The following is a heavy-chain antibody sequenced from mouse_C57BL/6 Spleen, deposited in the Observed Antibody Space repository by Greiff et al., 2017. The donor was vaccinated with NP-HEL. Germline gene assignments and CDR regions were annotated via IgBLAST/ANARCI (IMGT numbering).Heavy chain of an antibody. D-gene: IGHD2-3*01. CDR1: GYTFTSYW. CDR2: IDPSDSYT. Sequence: QVQLQQSGAELVMPGASVKLSCKASGYTFTSYWMHWVKQRPGQGLEWIGEIDPSDSYTNYNQKFKGKSTLTVDKSSSTADMPLSSLTSEDSAVYYCARGYDGYVYAMDYWGQGTSVTVSS. CDR3: ARGYDGYVYAMDY. J-gene: IGHJ4*01. V-gene: IGHV1-69*01.